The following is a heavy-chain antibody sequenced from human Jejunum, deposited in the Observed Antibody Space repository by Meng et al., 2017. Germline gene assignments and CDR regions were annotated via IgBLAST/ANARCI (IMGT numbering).Heavy chain of an antibody. Sequence: QVQLQQSGPGLVKPSQTLSLTGAISGDSVSSNSAAWNWIRQSPSRGLEWLGRTYYRSKWYNQYAVHVRSRITINPDTSKNQFSLHLDSVTPEDTAVYYCASWRYDHWGQGTLVTVSS. V-gene: IGHV6-1*01. D-gene: IGHD1-1*01. CDR3: ASWRYDH. CDR1: GDSVSSNSAA. CDR2: TYYRSKWYN. J-gene: IGHJ4*02.